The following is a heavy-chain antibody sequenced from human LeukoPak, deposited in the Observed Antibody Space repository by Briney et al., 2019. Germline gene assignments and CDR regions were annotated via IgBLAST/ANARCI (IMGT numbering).Heavy chain of an antibody. CDR2: INTNTGKP. CDR3: ARGGSRYYTSGTVDY. Sequence: VASVKVSCKASRYTFSNYDINWVRQATGQGLEWMGWINTNTGKPTYAQGFTGRFVISLDTSVSTSYLQISSLKAEDTAIYYCARGGSRYYTSGTVDYWGQGTLVTVSS. V-gene: IGHV7-4-1*02. D-gene: IGHD3-3*01. CDR1: RYTFSNYD. J-gene: IGHJ4*02.